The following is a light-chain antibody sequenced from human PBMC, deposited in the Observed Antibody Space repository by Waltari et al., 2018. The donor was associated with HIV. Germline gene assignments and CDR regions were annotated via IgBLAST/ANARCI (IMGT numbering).Light chain of an antibody. CDR3: LQYQSPSKT. CDR2: HAS. J-gene: IGKJ1*01. V-gene: IGKV1-5*03. Sequence: DIQMTQSPSTLSASVADRVTITCRASHTVFTWLAWYQQKPGKVPKLLIYHASTLASGVPSRFSGSGSGTEFTLTISSLQPDDCATYYCLQYQSPSKTFGQGPRWTSN. CDR1: HTVFTW.